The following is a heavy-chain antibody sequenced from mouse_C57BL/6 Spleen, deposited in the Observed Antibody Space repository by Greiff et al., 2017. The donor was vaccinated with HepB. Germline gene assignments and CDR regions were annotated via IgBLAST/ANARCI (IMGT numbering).Heavy chain of an antibody. J-gene: IGHJ4*01. Sequence: QVQLQQPGAELVKPGASVKLSCKASGYTFTSYWMQWVKQRPGQGLEWIGEIDPSDSYTNYNQKFKGKATLTVDTSPSTAYMQLSSLTSEDSAVYYCARTAQAYAMDYWGQGTSVTVSS. CDR2: IDPSDSYT. D-gene: IGHD3-2*02. CDR1: GYTFTSYW. CDR3: ARTAQAYAMDY. V-gene: IGHV1-50*01.